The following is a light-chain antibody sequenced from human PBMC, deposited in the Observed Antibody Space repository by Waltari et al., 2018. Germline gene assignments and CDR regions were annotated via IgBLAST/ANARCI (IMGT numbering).Light chain of an antibody. CDR2: EVT. J-gene: IGLJ3*02. CDR3: SSYSTTFTVL. V-gene: IGLV2-14*01. CDR1: SNDVGAPNL. Sequence: QSALTQPASVSGSLVHSIPISCPGPSNDVGAPNLLSWYQQYPGSAPKLVIYEVTNRPSGISSRFSGSKSGNTASLTISGLQSEDEAEYFCSSYSTTFTVLFGGGTKVTV.